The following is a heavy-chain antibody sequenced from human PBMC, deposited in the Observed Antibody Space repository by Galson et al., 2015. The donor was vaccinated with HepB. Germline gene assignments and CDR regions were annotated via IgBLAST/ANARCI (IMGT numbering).Heavy chain of an antibody. CDR1: GGSISSSSYY. CDR3: ARHRAAAGAVDY. Sequence: TLSLTCTVSGGSISSSSYYWGWIRQPPGKGLEWIGSIYYSGSTYYNPSLKSRVTISVDTSKNQFSLKLSSVTAADTAVYYCARHRAAAGAVDYWGQGTLVTVSS. V-gene: IGHV4-39*01. D-gene: IGHD6-13*01. CDR2: IYYSGST. J-gene: IGHJ4*02.